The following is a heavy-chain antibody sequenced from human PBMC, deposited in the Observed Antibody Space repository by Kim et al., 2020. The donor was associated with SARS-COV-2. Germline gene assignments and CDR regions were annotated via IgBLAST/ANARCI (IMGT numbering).Heavy chain of an antibody. V-gene: IGHV4-59*01. J-gene: IGHJ4*02. D-gene: IGHD2-8*01. CDR3: ARDSPSNGVCYFDY. Sequence: SETLSLTCTVSGGSISSYYWSWIRQPPGKGLEWIGYIYYSGSTNYNPSLKSRVTISVDTSKNQFSLKLSSVTAADTAVYYCARDSPSNGVCYFDYWGQGTLVTVSS. CDR2: IYYSGST. CDR1: GGSISSYY.